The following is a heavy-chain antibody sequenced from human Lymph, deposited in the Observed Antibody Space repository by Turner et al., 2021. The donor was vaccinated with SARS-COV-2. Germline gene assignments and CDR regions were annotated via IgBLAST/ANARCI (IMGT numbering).Heavy chain of an antibody. J-gene: IGHJ4*02. Sequence: QLQLPESGPGLVKPSETLSRTCTVSGGSIRSSSYYWGWLRQPPGKGLEWIGSIYYSGSTYYNPSLKSRVTISVDTSKNQFSLKLSSVTAADTAVYYCARAPFIIVLMMYASGYFDNWGQGTLVTVSS. D-gene: IGHD2-8*01. CDR2: IYYSGST. V-gene: IGHV4-39*01. CDR1: GGSIRSSSYY. CDR3: ARAPFIIVLMMYASGYFDN.